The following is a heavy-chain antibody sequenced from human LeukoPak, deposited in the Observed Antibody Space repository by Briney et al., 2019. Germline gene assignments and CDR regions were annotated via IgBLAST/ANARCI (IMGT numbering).Heavy chain of an antibody. CDR1: GDSISSYY. CDR2: IYYSGST. V-gene: IGHV4-59*08. D-gene: IGHD3-10*01. Sequence: SETLSLTCTVSGDSISSYYWSWIRQPPGKGLEWIGYIYYSGSTNYNPSLKSRVTISVDTSKNQFSLKLSSVTAADTALYYCARQARFGEFRYYFDYWGQGALVTVSS. J-gene: IGHJ4*02. CDR3: ARQARFGEFRYYFDY.